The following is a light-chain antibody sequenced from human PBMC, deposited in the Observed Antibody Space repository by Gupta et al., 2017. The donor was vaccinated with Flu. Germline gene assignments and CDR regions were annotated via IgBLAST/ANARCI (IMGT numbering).Light chain of an antibody. CDR3: AAWDDSLNGYWV. CDR2: SNN. Sequence: QSVLTQPPPASGPPGQRVPISCSGRSSNIGSNTVNWYQQLPGTAPKLLIYSNNQRPSGVPDRFSGSKSGTSASLAISGLQSEDEADYYCAAWDDSLNGYWVFGGGTKLTVL. J-gene: IGLJ3*02. V-gene: IGLV1-44*01. CDR1: SSNIGSNT.